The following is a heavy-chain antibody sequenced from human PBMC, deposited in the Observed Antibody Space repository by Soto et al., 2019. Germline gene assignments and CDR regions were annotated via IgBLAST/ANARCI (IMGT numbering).Heavy chain of an antibody. Sequence: QVQLVQSGAEVKKPGASVKASCKASGYPFIDSYLHWVRQAPGQGLEWMGRIHTNGGYTISAQKFQGRVTLTRDTSINPANIELTKLTSDDTAVYVVGIAVILNLYYYYAMDVWGQVTTVTVSS. J-gene: IGHJ6*02. D-gene: IGHD2-2*02. V-gene: IGHV1-2*06. CDR1: GYPFIDSY. CDR2: IHTNGGYT. CDR3: GIAVILNLYYYYAMDV.